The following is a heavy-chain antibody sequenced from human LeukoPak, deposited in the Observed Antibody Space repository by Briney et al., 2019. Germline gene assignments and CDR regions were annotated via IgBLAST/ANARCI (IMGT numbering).Heavy chain of an antibody. D-gene: IGHD2-15*01. V-gene: IGHV3-48*03. J-gene: IGHJ4*02. CDR2: ISSRGSTI. CDR3: ARGHSCSGGSCFFDY. CDR1: GFTFSSYE. Sequence: GGSLRLSCAASGFTFSSYEMNWVRQAPGKGLEWVSYISSRGSTIYYADSVKGRFTISRDNAKNSLYLQMNSLRAEDTAVYYCARGHSCSGGSCFFDYWGQGTLVTVSS.